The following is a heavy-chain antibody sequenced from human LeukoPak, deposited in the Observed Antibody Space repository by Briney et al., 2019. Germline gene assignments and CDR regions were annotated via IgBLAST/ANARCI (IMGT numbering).Heavy chain of an antibody. CDR2: IYHGGST. CDR1: GYSISSGYY. CDR3: AREGGFSYAFDI. D-gene: IGHD2/OR15-2a*01. V-gene: IGHV4-38-2*02. J-gene: IGHJ3*02. Sequence: SETLSLTCTVSGYSISSGYYWGWIRQPPGKGLEWIGSIYHGGSTYYNPSLKSRVTISVDTSKNQFSLKLSSVTAADTAVYYCAREGGFSYAFDIWGQGTMVTVSS.